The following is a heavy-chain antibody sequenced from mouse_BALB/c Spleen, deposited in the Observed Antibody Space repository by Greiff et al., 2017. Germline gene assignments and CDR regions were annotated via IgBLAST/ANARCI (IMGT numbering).Heavy chain of an antibody. Sequence: EVQRVESGGGLVQPGGSRKLSCAASGFTFSSFGMHWVRQAPEKGLEWVAYISSGSSTIYYADTVKGRFTISRDNPKNTLFLQMTSLRSEDTAMYYCARGDYYDYDNAMDYWGQGTSVTVSS. CDR3: ARGDYYDYDNAMDY. CDR2: ISSGSSTI. J-gene: IGHJ4*01. CDR1: GFTFSSFG. V-gene: IGHV5-17*02. D-gene: IGHD2-4*01.